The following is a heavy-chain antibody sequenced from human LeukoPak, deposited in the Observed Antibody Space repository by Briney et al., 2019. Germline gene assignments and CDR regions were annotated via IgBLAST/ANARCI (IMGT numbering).Heavy chain of an antibody. J-gene: IGHJ4*02. CDR3: ARGGGHLDC. D-gene: IGHD4-23*01. CDR1: GFSFSSYW. V-gene: IGHV3-7*03. Sequence: GGSLRLSCAASGFSFSSYWMSWVRQAPGKGLGWVANIKQDGSDKYYLTSARGRFTISRDNAKNSLFLQMNSLRVEDTAVYYCARGGGHLDCWGQGTLVTVSS. CDR2: IKQDGSDK.